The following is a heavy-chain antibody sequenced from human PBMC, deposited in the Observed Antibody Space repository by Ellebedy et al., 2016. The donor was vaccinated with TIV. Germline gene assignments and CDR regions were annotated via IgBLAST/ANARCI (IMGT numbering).Heavy chain of an antibody. J-gene: IGHJ4*02. CDR1: GFTFSSYA. V-gene: IGHV3-23*01. CDR3: AKVLVATTWSPFDY. CDR2: ISGSGGST. D-gene: IGHD5-12*01. Sequence: GESLKISXAASGFTFSSYAMSWVRQAPGKGLEWVSAISGSGGSTYYADSVKGRFTISRDNSKNTLYLQMNSLRAEDTAVYYCAKVLVATTWSPFDYWGQGTLVTVSS.